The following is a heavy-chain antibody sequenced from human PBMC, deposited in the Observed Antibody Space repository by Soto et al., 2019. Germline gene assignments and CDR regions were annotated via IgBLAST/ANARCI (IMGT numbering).Heavy chain of an antibody. V-gene: IGHV3-33*01. CDR2: LWYDGSRQ. J-gene: IGHJ4*02. D-gene: IGHD4-17*01. CDR1: GFTFSDYG. Sequence: QVQLVESGGGVVQPGRSLRLSCAASGFTFSDYGMYWVRQAPGKGLEWVARLWYDGSRQFYADSVKGRFTVSRDNSKNTLYLQMNSLRAEETAVYYCALVGYGDYLNYFDYWGQGTLVTVSS. CDR3: ALVGYGDYLNYFDY.